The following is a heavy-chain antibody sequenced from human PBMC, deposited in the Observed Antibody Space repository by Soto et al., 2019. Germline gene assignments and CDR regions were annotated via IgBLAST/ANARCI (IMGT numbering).Heavy chain of an antibody. CDR2: IYYSGST. CDR1: GGSISSGDYY. CDR3: ARGSPPGVRGPTRGGMDV. V-gene: IGHV4-30-4*01. J-gene: IGHJ6*02. D-gene: IGHD3-10*01. Sequence: SETLSLTCTVSGGSISSGDYYWSWIRQPPGKGLEWIGYIYYSGSTYYNPSLKSRVTISVDTSKNQLSLKLSSVTAADTAVYYCARGSPPGVRGPTRGGMDVWGQGTTVTVSS.